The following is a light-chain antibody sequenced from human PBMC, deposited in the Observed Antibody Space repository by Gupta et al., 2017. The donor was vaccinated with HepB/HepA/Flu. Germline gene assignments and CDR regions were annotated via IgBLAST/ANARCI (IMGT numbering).Light chain of an antibody. Sequence: QSALTQPASVSGSLGQSITISCTGTSSDVGAYDAVSWYQQYPGKAPKLLIYEVNSRPSGVSNRFSGSKSGNTASLTISGLQAEDETDYYCSSFSRTSTLVVFGGGTKLTVL. CDR2: EVN. V-gene: IGLV2-14*01. CDR1: SSDVGAYDA. CDR3: SSFSRTSTLVV. J-gene: IGLJ2*01.